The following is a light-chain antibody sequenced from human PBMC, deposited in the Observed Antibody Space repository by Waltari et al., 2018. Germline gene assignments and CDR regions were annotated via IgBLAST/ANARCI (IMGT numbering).Light chain of an antibody. CDR2: DAS. CDR1: QSVSRT. CDR3: QKYGTLPAT. J-gene: IGKJ1*01. V-gene: IGKV3-20*01. Sequence: EIVLTQSPGTLSLSPGERATLSCRASQSVSRTLAWYQQKPGQAPRLLSYDASTWATGIPDRFSGSGSGTDFSLTISRLEPEDFAVYYCQKYGTLPATFGQGTKVQIK.